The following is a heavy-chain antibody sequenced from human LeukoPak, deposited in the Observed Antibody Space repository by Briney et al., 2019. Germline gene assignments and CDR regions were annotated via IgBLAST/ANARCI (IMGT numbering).Heavy chain of an antibody. V-gene: IGHV4-59*01. CDR3: ARSSSWIGGWFDP. CDR2: SYHRGST. Sequence: SETLSLTCTVSGGSISSYYWSWIRQPPGKGLEWIGWSYHRGSTSYNPSLKSRVAISVDTSKNQFSLKLSSVTAADTAVYYCARSSSWIGGWFDPWGQGTLVTVSS. CDR1: GGSISSYY. D-gene: IGHD6-13*01. J-gene: IGHJ5*02.